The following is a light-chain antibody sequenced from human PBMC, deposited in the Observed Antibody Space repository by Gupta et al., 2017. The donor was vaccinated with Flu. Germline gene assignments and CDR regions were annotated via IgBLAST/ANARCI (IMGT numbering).Light chain of an antibody. V-gene: IGKV3-20*01. CDR2: GAS. CDR3: HQYCSSPELY. Sequence: TVSLSPGERASLACRASQSVSGTYLGWLKQRPVQAPRLVIYGASNSATGIPDRFSRRGSGTDFTLTISRREPEDSGTYYCHQYCSSPELYFGGGTKVEIK. J-gene: IGKJ4*01. CDR1: QSVSGTY.